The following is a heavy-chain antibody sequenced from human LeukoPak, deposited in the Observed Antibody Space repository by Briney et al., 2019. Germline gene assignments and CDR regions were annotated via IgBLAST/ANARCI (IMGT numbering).Heavy chain of an antibody. D-gene: IGHD2-8*01. CDR3: ATIRARENGFDY. CDR1: GFTFSSYG. V-gene: IGHV3-30*03. CDR2: ISYDGSNK. J-gene: IGHJ4*02. Sequence: PGGSLRLSCAASGFTFSSYGMHWVRQAPGKGLEWVAVISYDGSNKYYAGSVKGRFAISRDNSKNTLYLQMNSLRAEDAAVYYCATIRARENGFDYWGQGTLVTVSS.